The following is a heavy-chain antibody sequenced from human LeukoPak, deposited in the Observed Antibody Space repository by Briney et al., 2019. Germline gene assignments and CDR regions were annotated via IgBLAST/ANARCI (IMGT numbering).Heavy chain of an antibody. V-gene: IGHV4-59*01. CDR1: GGSISSYY. CDR3: ARGGYLGYCSSTSCYYGMDV. J-gene: IGHJ6*02. Sequence: SETLSLTCTVSGGSISSYYWSWIRQPPGKGLEWIGYIYYSGSTNYNPSLKSRVTISVDTSKNQFSLKLSSVTAADTAVYYCARGGYLGYCSSTSCYYGMDVGGQGTTVTVSS. D-gene: IGHD2-2*01. CDR2: IYYSGST.